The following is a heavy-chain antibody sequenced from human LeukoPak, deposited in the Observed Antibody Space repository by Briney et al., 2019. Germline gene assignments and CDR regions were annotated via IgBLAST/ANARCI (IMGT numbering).Heavy chain of an antibody. D-gene: IGHD6-6*01. J-gene: IGHJ5*02. CDR1: GYTFTSYD. Sequence: ASVKVSCKASGYTFTSYDINWVRQATGQGLEWMGWMNPNSGNTGYAQKFQGRVTMTRNTSISTAYMELSSLRSEDTAVYYCARDSSSFLPFFDPWGQGTLVTVSS. CDR2: MNPNSGNT. V-gene: IGHV1-8*01. CDR3: ARDSSSFLPFFDP.